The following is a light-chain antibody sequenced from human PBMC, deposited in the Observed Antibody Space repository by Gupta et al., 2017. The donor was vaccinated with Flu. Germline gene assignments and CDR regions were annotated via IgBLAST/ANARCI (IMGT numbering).Light chain of an antibody. J-gene: IGKJ4*01. CDR1: RSISTD. CDR3: QQSDTTLALT. Sequence: SSLSASVGDRVTITCRASRSISTDLNWYRQKPGKAPELLIYAASSLQSGVPSRFSGSGSGADFTLTISSLQPEDFATYYCQQSDTTLALTFGGGTKVEI. CDR2: AAS. V-gene: IGKV1-39*01.